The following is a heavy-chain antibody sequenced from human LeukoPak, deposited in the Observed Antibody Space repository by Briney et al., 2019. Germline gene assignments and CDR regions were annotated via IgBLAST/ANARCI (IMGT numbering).Heavy chain of an antibody. V-gene: IGHV3-30*18. Sequence: GRSLRLSCAASGFTFSSYGMHWVRQAPGKGLEGVAVISYDGSDKYYADSVKGRFTISRDNSKNTLYLQMNSLRAEDTAVYYCAKERAAQNDNGDYFDYWGQGTLVTVSS. CDR1: GFTFSSYG. CDR2: ISYDGSDK. D-gene: IGHD4-17*01. J-gene: IGHJ4*02. CDR3: AKERAAQNDNGDYFDY.